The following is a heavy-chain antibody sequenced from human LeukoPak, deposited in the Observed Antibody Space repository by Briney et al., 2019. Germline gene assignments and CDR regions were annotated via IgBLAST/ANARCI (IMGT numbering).Heavy chain of an antibody. CDR3: ARGSTMVRGDPYYMDV. Sequence: SETLSLTCTVSGGSISSSSYYWGWIRQPPGKGLEWIGSIYYSGSTYYNPSLKSRVTISVDTSKNQFSLKLSSVTAADTAVYYCARGSTMVRGDPYYMDVWGKGTTVTVSS. CDR2: IYYSGST. D-gene: IGHD3-10*01. CDR1: GGSISSSSYY. J-gene: IGHJ6*03. V-gene: IGHV4-39*01.